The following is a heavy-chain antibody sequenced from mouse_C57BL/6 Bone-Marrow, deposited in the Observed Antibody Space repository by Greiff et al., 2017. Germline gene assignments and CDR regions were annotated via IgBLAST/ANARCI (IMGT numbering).Heavy chain of an antibody. CDR3: VKGDGKCPFAY. D-gene: IGHD2-1*01. J-gene: IGHJ3*01. CDR1: GYTFTSYW. Sequence: QVQLQQPGAELVRPGTSVKLSCKASGYTFTSYWMHWVKQRPGQGLEWIGVIYPSDSYTNYNQKFKGKATLTVDTSSSTAYMQLSSLTSEDSAVYCGVKGDGKCPFAYWGQGTLVTVSA. CDR2: IYPSDSYT. V-gene: IGHV1-59*01.